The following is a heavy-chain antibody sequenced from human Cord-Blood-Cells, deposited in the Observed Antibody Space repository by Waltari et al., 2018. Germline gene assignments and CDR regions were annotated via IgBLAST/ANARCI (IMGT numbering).Heavy chain of an antibody. CDR3: ATGLSIPPYYFDY. CDR1: VYTLTELS. J-gene: IGHJ4*02. Sequence: QVQLVQSGAEVKKPGASVSVSFKVAVYTLTELSMHWVRQAPGKGFGWMGGFDPEDGETIYEQKFQGGVTRTEDTSTDTAYMELSSLRSEETAVNYCATGLSIPPYYFDYWGQGTLVTVSS. V-gene: IGHV1-24*01. CDR2: FDPEDGET. D-gene: IGHD2-21*01.